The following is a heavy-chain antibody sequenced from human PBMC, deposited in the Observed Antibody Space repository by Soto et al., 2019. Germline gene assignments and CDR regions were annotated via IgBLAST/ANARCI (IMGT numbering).Heavy chain of an antibody. CDR2: IYYSGST. V-gene: IGHV4-59*01. CDR1: GGSISSYY. D-gene: IGHD6-13*01. J-gene: IGHJ6*02. Sequence: KPSETLSLTCTVSGGSISSYYWSWIRQPPGKGLEWIGYIYYSGSTNYNPSLKSRVTISVDTSKNQFSLKLSSVTAADTAVYYCARVGIAAQIDRYGMDVWGQGTTVTVSS. CDR3: ARVGIAAQIDRYGMDV.